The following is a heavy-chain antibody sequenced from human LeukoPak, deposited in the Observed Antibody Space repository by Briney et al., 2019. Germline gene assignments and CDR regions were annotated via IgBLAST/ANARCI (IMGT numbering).Heavy chain of an antibody. CDR3: AKRGVVIRVILIGFHKEAYYFDS. CDR1: GITLSNYG. J-gene: IGHJ4*02. D-gene: IGHD3-9*01. V-gene: IGHV3-23*01. Sequence: GGSLRLSCAVSGITLSNYGMSWVRQAPGKGLEWVAGISGSGGRPNYADSVKGRFTISRDNPKNTLYLQMNSLRAEDTAVYFCAKRGVVIRVILIGFHKEAYYFDSWGQGALVTVSS. CDR2: ISGSGGRP.